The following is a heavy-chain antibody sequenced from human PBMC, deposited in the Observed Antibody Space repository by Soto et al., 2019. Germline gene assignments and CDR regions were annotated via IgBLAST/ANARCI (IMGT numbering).Heavy chain of an antibody. CDR3: AKDRYSGSPVDY. CDR2: ISSSSSYT. V-gene: IGHV3-11*06. J-gene: IGHJ4*02. CDR1: GFTFSDYY. Sequence: PGGSLRLSCAASGFTFSDYYMSWIRQAPGKGLEWVSYISSSSSYTNYADSVKGRFTISRDNSKNTLYLQMNSLRAEDTAVYYCAKDRYSGSPVDYWGQGTLVTVSS. D-gene: IGHD1-26*01.